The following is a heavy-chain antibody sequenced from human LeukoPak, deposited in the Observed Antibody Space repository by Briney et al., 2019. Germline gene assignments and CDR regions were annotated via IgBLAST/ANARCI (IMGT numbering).Heavy chain of an antibody. CDR1: GFTFSSYA. Sequence: RSLRLSCAASGFTFSSYAMHWVRQAPGKGLEWVAVISYDGSNKYYADSVKGRFTISRDNSKNTLYLQRNSLRAEDTAVYYCAREQREWSRDYYYYYMDVWGKGTMVTVSS. J-gene: IGHJ6*03. V-gene: IGHV3-30*01. D-gene: IGHD3-3*01. CDR3: AREQREWSRDYYYYYMDV. CDR2: ISYDGSNK.